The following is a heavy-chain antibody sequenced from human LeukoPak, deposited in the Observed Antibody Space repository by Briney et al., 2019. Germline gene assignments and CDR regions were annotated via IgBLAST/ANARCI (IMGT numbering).Heavy chain of an antibody. D-gene: IGHD6-13*01. CDR3: AKQATAGRGGRFFDY. Sequence: GGSLRLSCAASGFTFSSYGMSWVRQAPGKGLEWVSEISGSGGSTYHADSVKGRFSISRDSSKNTVYLQMNSLRADVTAVYYCAKQATAGRGGRFFDYWGQGNLVTVSS. CDR2: ISGSGGST. J-gene: IGHJ4*02. V-gene: IGHV3-23*01. CDR1: GFTFSSYG.